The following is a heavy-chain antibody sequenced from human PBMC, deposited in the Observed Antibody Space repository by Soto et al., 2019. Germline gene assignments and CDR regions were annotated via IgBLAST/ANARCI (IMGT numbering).Heavy chain of an antibody. CDR1: GFTFSSYV. CDR3: AKDIRTGTTRGSFDY. CDR2: ISTGSGST. D-gene: IGHD1-7*01. V-gene: IGHV3-23*01. Sequence: GGSLRLSCAASGFTFSSYVMTWVRQAPGKGLEWVSTISTGSGSTSYADSVKGRFTISRDSSKNTLYLQMNSLTVDDTAVYYCAKDIRTGTTRGSFDYWGQGTLVTVSS. J-gene: IGHJ4*02.